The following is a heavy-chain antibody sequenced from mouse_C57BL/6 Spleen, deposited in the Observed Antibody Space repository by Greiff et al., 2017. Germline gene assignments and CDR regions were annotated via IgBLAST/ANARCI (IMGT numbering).Heavy chain of an antibody. Sequence: QVQLQQSGAELVRPGTSVKVSCKASGYAFTNYLIEWVKQRPGQGLEWIGVINPGSGGTNYNEKFKGKATLTADKSSSSAYMQLSSLTSEDSAVYFCARSPIYYYGSSYVYWYFEVWGTGTTVTVSS. CDR3: ARSPIYYYGSSYVYWYFEV. D-gene: IGHD1-1*01. V-gene: IGHV1-54*01. CDR1: GYAFTNYL. CDR2: INPGSGGT. J-gene: IGHJ1*03.